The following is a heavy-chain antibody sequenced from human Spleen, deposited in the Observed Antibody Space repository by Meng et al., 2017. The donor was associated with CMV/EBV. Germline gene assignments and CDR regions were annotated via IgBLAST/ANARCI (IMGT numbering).Heavy chain of an antibody. CDR2: IFSGGTST. CDR3: AREASVGASDFDY. CDR1: GFTLSNSA. J-gene: IGHJ4*02. V-gene: IGHV3-23*03. Sequence: VTSGFTLSNSAMSWVRQAPGKGLEWVSVIFSGGTSTYYADSVKGRFTISRDNAKNSLYLHMNTLRAEDTAVYYCAREASVGASDFDYWGQGTLVTVSS. D-gene: IGHD1-26*01.